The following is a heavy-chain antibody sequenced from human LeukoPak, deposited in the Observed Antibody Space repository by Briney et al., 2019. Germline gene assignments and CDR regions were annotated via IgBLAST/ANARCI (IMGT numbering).Heavy chain of an antibody. Sequence: GGSLRLSCAASGFTFDDYAMHWVRQAPGKGLEWVSLISGDGGPIYYADSVKGRLTFSRDNAKNSLYLQMNSLRAEDTAVYYCARVGRDSQHLDYWGPGTLVTVSS. V-gene: IGHV3-43*02. J-gene: IGHJ4*02. D-gene: IGHD2-15*01. CDR2: ISGDGGPI. CDR1: GFTFDDYA. CDR3: ARVGRDSQHLDY.